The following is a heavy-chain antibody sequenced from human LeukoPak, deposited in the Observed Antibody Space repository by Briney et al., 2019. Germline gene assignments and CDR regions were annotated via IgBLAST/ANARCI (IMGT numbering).Heavy chain of an antibody. V-gene: IGHV3-30*02. CDR3: AKVAKYYYGSETYYFFEH. D-gene: IGHD3-10*01. CDR1: GFTFSSYG. Sequence: HPGGSLRLSCAASGFTFSSYGMHWVRQAPGKGLEWVAFIRYDGSNKYYADSVKGRFTISRDNSKNTLYLQMNSLRAEDTAVYYCAKVAKYYYGSETYYFFEHWGQGTPVTASS. J-gene: IGHJ4*02. CDR2: IRYDGSNK.